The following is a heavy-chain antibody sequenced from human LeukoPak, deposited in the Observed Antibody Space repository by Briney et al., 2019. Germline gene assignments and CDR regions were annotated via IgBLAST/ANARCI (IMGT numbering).Heavy chain of an antibody. CDR1: GFPFNNYR. CDR2: IHFDGSKK. CDR3: AKDDNGPQDQ. V-gene: IGHV3-30*02. D-gene: IGHD1-14*01. J-gene: IGHJ4*02. Sequence: GGSLRLSCAASGFPFNNYRMHWVRQTPGKGLEWVALIHFDGSKKFYADSVKGRFTISRDHSKNMLYLQMNTLRAEDTAVYYCAKDDNGPQDQWGQGALVTVSS.